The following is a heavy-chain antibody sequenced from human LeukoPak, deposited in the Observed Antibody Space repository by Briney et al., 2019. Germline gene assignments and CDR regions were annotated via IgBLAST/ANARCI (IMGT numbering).Heavy chain of an antibody. V-gene: IGHV4-30-2*01. J-gene: IGHJ4*02. CDR1: GGSISSRGYS. CDR3: ASMTTVTGRFDL. CDR2: IYHSGST. D-gene: IGHD4-11*01. Sequence: SETLSLTCAVSGGSISSRGYSWSWIRQPPGKGLEGIWYIYHSGSTYYSPSLKSRVPISVDRSKNQFSLTLSSLSSREQAMFYCASMTTVTGRFDLWGQG.